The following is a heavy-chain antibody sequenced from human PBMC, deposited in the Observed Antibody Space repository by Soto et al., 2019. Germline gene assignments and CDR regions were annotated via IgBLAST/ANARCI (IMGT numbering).Heavy chain of an antibody. CDR2: IYYSGNT. CDR1: GGSISSNDFY. Sequence: SETLSLTCIVSGGSISSNDFYWSWIRQHPGKGLEWIGYIYYSGNTYYNPSLKSRVTILVDTSKNQFSLKVSSVTAADTAVYYCARFSGSWQSGFAPWGQGTLVTVSS. V-gene: IGHV4-31*03. CDR3: ARFSGSWQSGFAP. J-gene: IGHJ5*02. D-gene: IGHD6-13*01.